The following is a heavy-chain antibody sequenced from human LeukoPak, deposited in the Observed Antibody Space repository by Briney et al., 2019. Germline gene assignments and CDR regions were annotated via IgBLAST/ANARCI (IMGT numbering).Heavy chain of an antibody. CDR1: GFTFSSYA. CDR3: AKDRTDRGY. V-gene: IGHV3-23*01. CDR2: IGGSGGST. Sequence: GGSLRLSCAASGFTFSSYAMNWVRQAPGKGLEWVSAIGGSGGSTYYADSVKGRFTISRDNSKNTLYLQMNSLRGEDTAVYYCAKDRTDRGYWGRGTLVTVSS. J-gene: IGHJ4*02. D-gene: IGHD2-15*01.